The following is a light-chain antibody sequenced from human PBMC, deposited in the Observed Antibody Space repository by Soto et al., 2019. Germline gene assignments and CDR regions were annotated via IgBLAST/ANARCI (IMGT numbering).Light chain of an antibody. J-gene: IGKJ1*01. Sequence: EIVLKQSPATVSLSLVDRATXSCRASQSVSSSYLAWYQQKPGHAPRLLIYGASTRATGIPDRFSGRGSGTDFTLTISRLEPEDFAVYYCQQYVIWSWAFGQGTKVDIK. CDR3: QQYVIWSWA. CDR1: QSVSSSY. CDR2: GAS. V-gene: IGKV3-20*01.